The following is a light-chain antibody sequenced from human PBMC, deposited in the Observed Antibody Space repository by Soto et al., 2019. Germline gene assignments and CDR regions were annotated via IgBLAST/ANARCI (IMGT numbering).Light chain of an antibody. V-gene: IGKV1-33*01. Sequence: DIQMTQSPSSLSASVGDRVTITCQASHNIKKFLNWFQEKPGKAPELLIYDASNLQTGVPSRFIGSGSVTHFTFTISSLQPEDIATYYCQRYDSLPPTFGQGTRLDIK. CDR3: QRYDSLPPT. CDR1: HNIKKF. J-gene: IGKJ5*01. CDR2: DAS.